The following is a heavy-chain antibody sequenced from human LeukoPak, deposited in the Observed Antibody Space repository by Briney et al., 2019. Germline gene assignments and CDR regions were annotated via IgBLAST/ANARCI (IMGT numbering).Heavy chain of an antibody. Sequence: SETLSLTCAVYGGSFSGYYWSWIRQPPGKGLEWIGSIYYSGSTYYNPSLKSRVTISVDTSKNQFSLKLSSVTAADTAVYYCARGGQGRIAVADGGFDYWGQGTLVTVSS. CDR1: GGSFSGYY. J-gene: IGHJ4*02. V-gene: IGHV4-34*01. D-gene: IGHD6-19*01. CDR2: IYYSGST. CDR3: ARGGQGRIAVADGGFDY.